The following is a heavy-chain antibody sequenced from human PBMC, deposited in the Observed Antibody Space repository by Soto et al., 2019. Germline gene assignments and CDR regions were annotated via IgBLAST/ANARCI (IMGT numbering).Heavy chain of an antibody. Sequence: QVRLQESGPGLLKPSETLSLTCTVSGGSINTFYWSWVRQPAGKGLEWIGRIFSSGSTSCNPSLESRVAMSVDTSKNHCSLNLSSVTAADMAVYYCAREGSYSAYNFAHGIQLWSFDFWGQGAMVTVSS. CDR1: GGSINTFY. CDR2: IFSSGST. D-gene: IGHD5-12*01. CDR3: AREGSYSAYNFAHGIQLWSFDF. V-gene: IGHV4-4*07. J-gene: IGHJ4*02.